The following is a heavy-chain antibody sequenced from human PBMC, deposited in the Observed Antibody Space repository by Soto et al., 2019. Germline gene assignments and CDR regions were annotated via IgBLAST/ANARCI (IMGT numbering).Heavy chain of an antibody. J-gene: IGHJ4*02. D-gene: IGHD6-13*01. CDR3: ARLRYSPEGTLLFDY. CDR2: IYYSGST. CDR1: GGSISSSSYY. V-gene: IGHV4-39*01. Sequence: QLQLQESGPGLVKPSETLSLTCTVSGGSISSSSYYWGWIRQPPGKGLEWIGSIYYSGSTYYNPSLKSRVTISVDTSKNQFSLKLSSVTAADTAVYYCARLRYSPEGTLLFDYWGQGTLVTVSS.